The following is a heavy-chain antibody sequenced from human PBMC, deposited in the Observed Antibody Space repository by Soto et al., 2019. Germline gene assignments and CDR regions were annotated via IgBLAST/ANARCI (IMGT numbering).Heavy chain of an antibody. CDR3: ARRYGPGFDY. J-gene: IGHJ4*02. Sequence: PSETLSLTCAVSGGSISSYFWSWILQPPGKGLEWIGYIYYSGSTNYNPSLKSRVTISVDTSKNQFSLKLSSVTAADTAVYYCARRYGPGFDYWGQGTLVTVS. V-gene: IGHV4-59*08. D-gene: IGHD4-17*01. CDR1: GGSISSYF. CDR2: IYYSGST.